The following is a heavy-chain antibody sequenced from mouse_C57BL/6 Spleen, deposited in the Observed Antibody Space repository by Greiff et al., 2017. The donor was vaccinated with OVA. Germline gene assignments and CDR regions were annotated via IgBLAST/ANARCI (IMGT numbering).Heavy chain of an antibody. J-gene: IGHJ2*01. V-gene: IGHV1-59*01. CDR1: GYTFTSYW. CDR2: IDPSDSYT. Sequence: VQLQQSGAELVRPGTSVKLSCKASGYTFTSYWMHWVKQRPGQGLEWIGVIDPSDSYTNYNQKFKGKATLTVDTSSSTAYMQLSSLTSEDSAVYYCARETTVVDYWGQGTTLTVSS. D-gene: IGHD1-1*01. CDR3: ARETTVVDY.